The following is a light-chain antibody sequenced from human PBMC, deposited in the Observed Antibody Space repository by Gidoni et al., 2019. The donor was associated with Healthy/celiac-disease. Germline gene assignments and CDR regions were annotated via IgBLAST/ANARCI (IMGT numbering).Light chain of an antibody. CDR1: SSDVGGYNY. CDR3: SSYTSSSTLGV. J-gene: IGLJ1*01. Sequence: QSALTQPASVSGSPGQSITISCTGTSSDVGGYNYVSWYQQHPGHAPKLMIYDVSNRPSGVSNRFSGSKSGNPASLTISGLQAEDEADYYCSSYTSSSTLGVFGTGTKVTVL. V-gene: IGLV2-14*01. CDR2: DVS.